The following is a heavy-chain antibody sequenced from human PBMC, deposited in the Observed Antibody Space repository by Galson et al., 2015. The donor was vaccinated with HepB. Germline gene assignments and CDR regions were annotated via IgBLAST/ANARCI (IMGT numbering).Heavy chain of an antibody. Sequence: SLRPSCAASGFTFSSYAMHWVRQAPGKGLEWVAVISYDGSNKYYADSVKGRFTISRDNSKNTLYLQMNSLRAEDTAVYYCARPGSFFLPGWYFDLWGRGTLVTVSS. V-gene: IGHV3-30-3*01. CDR1: GFTFSSYA. D-gene: IGHD2/OR15-2a*01. CDR2: ISYDGSNK. CDR3: ARPGSFFLPGWYFDL. J-gene: IGHJ2*01.